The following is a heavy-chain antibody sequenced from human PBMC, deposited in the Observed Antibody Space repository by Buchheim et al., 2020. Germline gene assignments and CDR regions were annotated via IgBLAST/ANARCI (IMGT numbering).Heavy chain of an antibody. CDR3: ARADSSGYYSFFDY. V-gene: IGHV4-34*01. D-gene: IGHD3-22*01. CDR1: GGSFSGYY. CDR2: INHSGST. Sequence: QVQLQQWGAGLLKPSETLSLTCAVYGGSFSGYYWSWIRQPPGKGLEWIGEINHSGSTNYNPSLKSRITISVDTSKNQFFLKLSSVTAADTAVYYCARADSSGYYSFFDYWGQGTL. J-gene: IGHJ4*02.